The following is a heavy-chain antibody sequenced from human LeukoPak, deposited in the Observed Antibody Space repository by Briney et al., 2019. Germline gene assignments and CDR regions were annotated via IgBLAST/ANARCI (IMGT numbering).Heavy chain of an antibody. CDR2: INHSGST. Sequence: QPSETLSLTCAVYGGSFSGYYWSWIRQPPGKGLEWIGAINHSGSTNYNPSLKSRVTISVDTSKNQFSLKLSSVTAADTAVYYCARGTSSGWYSFGFDYWGQGTLVTVSS. CDR1: GGSFSGYY. V-gene: IGHV4-34*01. CDR3: ARGTSSGWYSFGFDY. J-gene: IGHJ4*02. D-gene: IGHD6-19*01.